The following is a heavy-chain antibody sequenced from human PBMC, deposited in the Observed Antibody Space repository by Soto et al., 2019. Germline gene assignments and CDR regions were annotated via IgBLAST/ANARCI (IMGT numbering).Heavy chain of an antibody. CDR2: ISNDGSSK. D-gene: IGHD3-3*01. CDR1: GFSFSRYG. V-gene: IGHV3-30*18. CDR3: AKTIFGDYFYGLDV. Sequence: QVHLVESGGGEVQPGKSLRLSCAASGFSFSRYGMHWFRQAPGKGLEWVALISNDGSSKFYADSVRGRFTISRDNSRSTLDLRVDSLRPEDAAVYYCAKTIFGDYFYGLDVWGQGTTVTVSS. J-gene: IGHJ6*02.